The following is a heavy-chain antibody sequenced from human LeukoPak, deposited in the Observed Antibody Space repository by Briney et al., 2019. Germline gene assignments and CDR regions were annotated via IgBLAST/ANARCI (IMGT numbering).Heavy chain of an antibody. CDR1: GGSISSHY. V-gene: IGHV4-4*07. CDR3: AREGNRLSFEY. CDR2: IYCSGST. J-gene: IGHJ4*02. Sequence: PSETLSLTCTVSGGSISSHYWSWIRQPAGKGLEWIGRIYCSGSTNYKPSLKSRVTISVDKSKNQFSLKLSSVTAADTAVYYCAREGNRLSFEYWGQGTLVTVAS.